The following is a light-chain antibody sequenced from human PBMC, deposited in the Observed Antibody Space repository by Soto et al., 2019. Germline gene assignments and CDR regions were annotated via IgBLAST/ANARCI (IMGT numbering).Light chain of an antibody. V-gene: IGKV1-5*03. CDR1: QSISSW. Sequence: DIQMTQSPSTLSASVGDRVTITCRASQSISSWLAWYQQKPGKAPNLLIYKAFSLESGVPSRFSGGGSGTEFTLTISILQRDDFATYYCQQYNSYPLTFGGGTKVEIK. J-gene: IGKJ4*01. CDR3: QQYNSYPLT. CDR2: KAF.